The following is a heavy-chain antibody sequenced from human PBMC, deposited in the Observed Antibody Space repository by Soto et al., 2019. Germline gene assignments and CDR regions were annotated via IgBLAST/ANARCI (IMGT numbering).Heavy chain of an antibody. CDR2: FDPEDGET. V-gene: IGHV1-24*01. D-gene: IGHD1-20*01. Sequence: QVQLVQSGAEVKKPGASVKVSCKVSGYTLTELSMHWVRQAPGKGLEWMGGFDPEDGETIYAQKFQGRVTMTEDTSTDTAYMELSSLRSEDTAVYYCATASRYNWNPRGWFDPWGQGTLVTVSS. CDR3: ATASRYNWNPRGWFDP. J-gene: IGHJ5*02. CDR1: GYTLTELS.